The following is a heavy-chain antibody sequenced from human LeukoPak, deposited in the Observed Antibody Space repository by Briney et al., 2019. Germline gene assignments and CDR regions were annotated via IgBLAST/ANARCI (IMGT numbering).Heavy chain of an antibody. CDR3: AKGPLPILGY. CDR1: GFTLSSYG. D-gene: IGHD1-26*01. CDR2: INDGRGST. V-gene: IGHV3-23*01. Sequence: GGSLRLSCAASGFTLSSYGMSWVRPAPGKGVEGVSAINDGRGSTYYADSVKGRFTVSRDNSKNTLYLQMNSLRAEDTAEYYCAKGPLPILGYWGQGTLVTVSS. J-gene: IGHJ4*02.